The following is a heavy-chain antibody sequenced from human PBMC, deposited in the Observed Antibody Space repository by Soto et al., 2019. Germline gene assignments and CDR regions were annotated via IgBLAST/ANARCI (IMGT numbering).Heavy chain of an antibody. CDR3: AGDQSFDRTYYYGIDV. CDR2: ISPFNGNT. CDR1: GYPFTHYG. J-gene: IGHJ6*02. V-gene: IGHV1-18*01. Sequence: QVQLVQSGAEVKMPGASVRVSCKSSGYPFTHYGITWIRQAPGQGLEWMGWISPFNGNTNYGQTVQGGVTVTTETPLSKVYMELRSLGSDDRAVYYCAGDQSFDRTYYYGIDVWGQGTTVTVSS.